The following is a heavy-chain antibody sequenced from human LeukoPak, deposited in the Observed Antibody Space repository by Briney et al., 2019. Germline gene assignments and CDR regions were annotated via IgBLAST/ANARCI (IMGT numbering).Heavy chain of an antibody. J-gene: IGHJ6*03. CDR1: GYTFTGYY. Sequence: ASVKVSCKASGYTFTGYYMHWVRQAPGQGLEWMGRINPNSGGTNYAQKFQGRVTMTRDTSISTAYMELSRLRSDDTAVYYCARGGYGDYVGYYYYMDVWGKGTTLTVSS. CDR3: ARGGYGDYVGYYYYMDV. V-gene: IGHV1-2*06. CDR2: INPNSGGT. D-gene: IGHD4-17*01.